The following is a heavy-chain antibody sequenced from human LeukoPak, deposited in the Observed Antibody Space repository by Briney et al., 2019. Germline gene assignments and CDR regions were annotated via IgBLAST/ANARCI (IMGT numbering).Heavy chain of an antibody. D-gene: IGHD5-18*01. CDR2: INPNSGGT. Sequence: ASVKVSCKASGCTFTGYYMHWVRQAPGQGLEWMGWINPNSGGTNYAQKFQGRVTMTRDTSISTAYMELSRLRSDDTAVYYCAGGGYSYTESFDYWGQGTLVTVSS. V-gene: IGHV1-2*02. J-gene: IGHJ4*02. CDR3: AGGGYSYTESFDY. CDR1: GCTFTGYY.